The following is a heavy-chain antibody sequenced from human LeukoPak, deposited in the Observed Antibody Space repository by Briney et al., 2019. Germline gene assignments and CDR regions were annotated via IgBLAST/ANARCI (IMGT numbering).Heavy chain of an antibody. Sequence: PGGPLRLSCAASGFTFSSYSMNWVRQAPGKGLEWVSYISSSSSTIYYADSVKGRFTISRDNAKNSLYLQMNSLRAEDTAVYYCARRVMYSSTSWGDVWGKGTTVTVSS. CDR2: ISSSSSTI. J-gene: IGHJ6*04. CDR1: GFTFSSYS. V-gene: IGHV3-48*04. D-gene: IGHD2-2*01. CDR3: ARRVMYSSTSWGDV.